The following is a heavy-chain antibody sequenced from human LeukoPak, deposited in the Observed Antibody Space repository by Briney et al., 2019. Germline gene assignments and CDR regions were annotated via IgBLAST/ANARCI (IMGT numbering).Heavy chain of an antibody. CDR3: AGDPYESRGYYGGDEFDF. CDR2: ISAYNGNT. D-gene: IGHD3-22*01. J-gene: IGHJ4*02. CDR1: GYTFTSYG. V-gene: IGHV1-18*01. Sequence: ASVKVSCKASGYTFTSYGISWVRQAPGQGLEWMGWISAYNGNTNYAQKLQGRVTMTTDTSTRTAYMELRGLRSDDPAVSYRAGDPYESRGYYGGDEFDFWGQGTLDTVPS.